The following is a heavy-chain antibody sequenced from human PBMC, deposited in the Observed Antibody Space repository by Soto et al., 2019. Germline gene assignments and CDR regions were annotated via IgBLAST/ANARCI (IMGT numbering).Heavy chain of an antibody. J-gene: IGHJ6*02. V-gene: IGHV3-30-3*01. CDR1: GFTFSSYA. D-gene: IGHD3-3*01. CDR3: ARGYYDFWSGSDQGYYYGMDV. Sequence: PGGSLRLSCAASGFTFSSYAMHWVRQAPGKGLEWVAVISYDGSNKYYADSVKGRFTISRDNSKSTLYLQMNSLRAEDTAVYYCARGYYDFWSGSDQGYYYGMDVWGQGTTVTVSS. CDR2: ISYDGSNK.